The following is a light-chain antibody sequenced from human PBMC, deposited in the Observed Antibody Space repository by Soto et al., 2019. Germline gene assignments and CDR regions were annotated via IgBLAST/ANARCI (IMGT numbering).Light chain of an antibody. J-gene: IGKJ1*01. Sequence: DIQLTQSPSTLSGSVGDRAPITCRAIQSISSWLGWYQQKPGKAPKPMIYDATSLESGVPSRFSGSGSGTEFTLTLSSLQPDDFATYYCQQYNSYSLTWTFGQGTKVDIK. V-gene: IGKV1-5*01. CDR1: QSISSW. CDR3: QQYNSYSLTWT. CDR2: DAT.